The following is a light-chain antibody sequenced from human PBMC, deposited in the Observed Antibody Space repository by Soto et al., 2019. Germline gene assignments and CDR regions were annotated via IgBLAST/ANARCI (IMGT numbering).Light chain of an antibody. Sequence: DIQMAQSPSTLSGSVGDRVTITCRASQGISSELAWYQQKPGKAPKLLIYAASTLKSGVPSRFSGSGSGTDFTLTISCLQPEDFATYYCQHYYSYSQAFGQGTKVDIK. J-gene: IGKJ1*01. V-gene: IGKV1-5*03. CDR3: QHYYSYSQA. CDR2: AAS. CDR1: QGISSE.